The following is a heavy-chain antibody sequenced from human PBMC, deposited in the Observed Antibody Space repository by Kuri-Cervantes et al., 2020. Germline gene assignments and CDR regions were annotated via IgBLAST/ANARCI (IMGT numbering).Heavy chain of an antibody. CDR3: ARVDVGGYLD. V-gene: IGHV4-39*01. CDR2: MYYSGST. CDR1: GGSVTSSDYY. J-gene: IGHJ4*02. D-gene: IGHD5-12*01. Sequence: SETLSLTCTVSGGSVTSSDYYWGWIRQPPGKGLEWIGSMYYSGSTYYNPSLKSRVTISVDTSKNQFSLKLSSVTAADTAVYYCARVDVGGYLDWGQGTLVTVSS.